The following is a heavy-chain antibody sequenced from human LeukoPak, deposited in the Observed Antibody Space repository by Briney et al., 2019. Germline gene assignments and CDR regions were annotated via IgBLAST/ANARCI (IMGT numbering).Heavy chain of an antibody. Sequence: SETLSLTCTVSGGSISSYYWSWIRQPPGKGLEWIGYIYYSGSTNYNPSLKSRVTISVDTSKNQFSLKLSSVTAADTAVYYCARGRGGNWNPDWFDPWGQGTLVTVSA. CDR1: GGSISSYY. D-gene: IGHD1-1*01. J-gene: IGHJ5*02. CDR2: IYYSGST. V-gene: IGHV4-59*01. CDR3: ARGRGGNWNPDWFDP.